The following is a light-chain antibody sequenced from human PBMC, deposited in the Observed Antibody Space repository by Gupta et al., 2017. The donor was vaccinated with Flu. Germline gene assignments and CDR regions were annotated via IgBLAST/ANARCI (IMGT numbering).Light chain of an antibody. Sequence: DIHMTQSPSSLSASVGARVTITCLPSQSISSYLNWYQQKPGKAPKLLIDAATRVKSGVPSRFSGSGSGTDFTLTISRRQPEDFGTYYCQQRNSTPITFGRGTKVVIK. V-gene: IGKV1-39*01. J-gene: IGKJ4*01. CDR3: QQRNSTPIT. CDR2: AAT. CDR1: QSISSY.